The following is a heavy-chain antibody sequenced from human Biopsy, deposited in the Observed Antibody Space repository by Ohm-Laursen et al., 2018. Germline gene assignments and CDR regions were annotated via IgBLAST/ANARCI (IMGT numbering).Heavy chain of an antibody. CDR3: VREPKTGTAEAWYFDL. J-gene: IGHJ2*01. CDR2: ISYNERT. V-gene: IGHV4-31*03. CDR1: GASVKTSGYF. D-gene: IGHD3-9*01. Sequence: PRTLSLTCSVSGASVKTSGYFWACIRQRPGKGPDWIGYISYNERTHYNPSLTSRLAISFDTSNNRISLQLRSVSVADTAVYYCVREPKTGTAEAWYFDLWGRGSPVTVPS.